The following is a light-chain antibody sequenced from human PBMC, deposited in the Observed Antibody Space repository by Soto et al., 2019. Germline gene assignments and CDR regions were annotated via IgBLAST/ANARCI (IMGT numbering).Light chain of an antibody. CDR2: KIS. CDR1: HSLVHNDGNTY. V-gene: IGKV2-24*01. CDR3: MQATPSPWT. J-gene: IGKJ1*01. Sequence: DIVMTQTPLSSPVTLGQAASISCRSSHSLVHNDGNTYLSWFQQRPGQPPRLLLYKISDRFSGVPDRFRGSGTGTDFILTISRVEAEDVAVYYCMQATPSPWTFGQGTKVEIK.